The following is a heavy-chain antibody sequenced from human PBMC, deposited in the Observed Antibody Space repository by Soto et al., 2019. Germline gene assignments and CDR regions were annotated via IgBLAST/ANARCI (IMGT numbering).Heavy chain of an antibody. CDR1: GYTFTNYW. V-gene: IGHV5-51*01. CDR3: ATPGPGVAASF. J-gene: IGHJ4*02. D-gene: IGHD6-19*01. CDR2: IYPSDLDT. Sequence: GESLKISFKVLGYTFTNYWIGLVRQMPGKGPEWMGLIYPSDLDTRYSPSFQGQVTISADKSVSTAYLQWNSLKASDTAMYYCATPGPGVAASFWGQGTQVTVSS.